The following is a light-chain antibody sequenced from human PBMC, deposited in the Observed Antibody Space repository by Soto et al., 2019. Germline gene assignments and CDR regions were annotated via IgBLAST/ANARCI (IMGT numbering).Light chain of an antibody. CDR2: DAS. Sequence: VLQQSPAPLSLSPGDSAALSCTASQRVSKYLPWYQQKPGQAPRLLIYDASIRATGIPARFSGSGSGTDFTLTIRSLEPEDFALYYCQQYCSSPPTFGQGTKVDIK. V-gene: IGKV3-11*01. J-gene: IGKJ1*01. CDR3: QQYCSSPPT. CDR1: QRVSKY.